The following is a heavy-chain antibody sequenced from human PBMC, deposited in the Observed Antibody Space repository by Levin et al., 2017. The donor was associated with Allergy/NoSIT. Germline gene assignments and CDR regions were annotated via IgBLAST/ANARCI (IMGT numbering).Heavy chain of an antibody. J-gene: IGHJ4*02. V-gene: IGHV3-48*01. CDR2: ISSSSSTI. CDR1: GFTFSSYS. CDR3: ARGSPAKLRHLDY. D-gene: IGHD4-17*01. Sequence: PGGSLRLSCAASGFTFSSYSMNWVRQAPGKGLEWVSYISSSSSTIYYADSVKGRFTISRDNAKNSLYLQMNSLRAEDTAVYYCARGSPAKLRHLDYWGQGTLVTVSS.